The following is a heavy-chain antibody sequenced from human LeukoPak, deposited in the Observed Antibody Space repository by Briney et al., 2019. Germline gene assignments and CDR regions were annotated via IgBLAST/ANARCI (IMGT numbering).Heavy chain of an antibody. CDR2: IKQDGGEK. Sequence: GGSLRLSCAASGFTFTNNWMTWVRQAPGKGLEWVATIKQDGGEKYYVDSVKGRFTISRDNAKNSLFLEMNSLRAEDTAVYYCARGRMAVAGSYEYWGQGTLVTVSS. D-gene: IGHD6-19*01. CDR1: GFTFTNNW. J-gene: IGHJ4*02. V-gene: IGHV3-7*05. CDR3: ARGRMAVAGSYEY.